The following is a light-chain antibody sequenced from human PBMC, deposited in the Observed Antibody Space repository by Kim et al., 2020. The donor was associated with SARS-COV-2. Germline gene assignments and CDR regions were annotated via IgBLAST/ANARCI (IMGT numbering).Light chain of an antibody. J-gene: IGKJ4*01. Sequence: DIQMTQSPSSLSASVGDRVTITCRASQSISTYLNWYQQKPGKAPKLLIYAASSLQSGVPSRLSGSGSGPDFTLTISSLQPEDFATYYCQQSYSTPSTFGGGTKVDIK. CDR3: QQSYSTPST. CDR2: AAS. V-gene: IGKV1-39*01. CDR1: QSISTY.